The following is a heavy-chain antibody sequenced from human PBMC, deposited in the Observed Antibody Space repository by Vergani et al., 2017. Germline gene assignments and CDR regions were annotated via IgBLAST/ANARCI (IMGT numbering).Heavy chain of an antibody. CDR2: ISGSGGFT. J-gene: IGHJ4*02. Sequence: VRLVESGGGVVQPGRSLRLSCAASGFTFSSYAMHWVRQAPGKGLEWVSGISGSGGFTYYADSVKGRFTISRDNSKNTMFLQMNNVRAEDTAVYYCAKDNVPGYYDSSGYCDYWGQGTLVTVSS. CDR3: AKDNVPGYYDSSGYCDY. V-gene: IGHV3-23*04. CDR1: GFTFSSYA. D-gene: IGHD3-22*01.